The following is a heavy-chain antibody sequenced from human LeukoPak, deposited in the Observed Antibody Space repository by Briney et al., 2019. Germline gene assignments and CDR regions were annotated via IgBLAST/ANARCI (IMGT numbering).Heavy chain of an antibody. Sequence: GGSLRLSCAASGFTFSSYGLHWVRKAPGKGLEWVAFIRYDGSNEYYADSVKGRFTISRDNSKNTVYMQMNSLRVEDTAVYYCAKEDYYGSGSYLGYWGQGTPVTVSS. J-gene: IGHJ4*02. V-gene: IGHV3-30*02. CDR2: IRYDGSNE. CDR3: AKEDYYGSGSYLGY. D-gene: IGHD3-10*01. CDR1: GFTFSSYG.